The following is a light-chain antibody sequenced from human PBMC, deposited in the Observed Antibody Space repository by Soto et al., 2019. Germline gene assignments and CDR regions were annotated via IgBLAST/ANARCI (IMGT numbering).Light chain of an antibody. CDR3: QHLHGYPRT. CDR2: AAS. CDR1: QGISSN. Sequence: DIQLTQSPSFLSASVGDRVTITCRASQGISSNLAWYQQKPGKAPKLLIYAASTLQSGVPSRFSGSGSGTEFTLAISSLHPEHFATYYCQHLHGYPRTFAQETKVEIK. V-gene: IGKV1-9*01. J-gene: IGKJ1*01.